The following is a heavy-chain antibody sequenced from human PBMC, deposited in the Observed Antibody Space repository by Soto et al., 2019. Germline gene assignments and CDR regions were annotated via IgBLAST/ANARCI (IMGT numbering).Heavy chain of an antibody. Sequence: SETLSLTCAGYGGYFSGYYWSWIRQPPGKGLEWIGEINHSGSTNYNPSLKSRVTISVDTSKNQFSLKLSSVTAADTAVYYCARMNWNDEVYWFDPWGQGTLVTVSS. V-gene: IGHV4-34*01. CDR1: GGYFSGYY. CDR2: INHSGST. CDR3: ARMNWNDEVYWFDP. D-gene: IGHD1-1*01. J-gene: IGHJ5*02.